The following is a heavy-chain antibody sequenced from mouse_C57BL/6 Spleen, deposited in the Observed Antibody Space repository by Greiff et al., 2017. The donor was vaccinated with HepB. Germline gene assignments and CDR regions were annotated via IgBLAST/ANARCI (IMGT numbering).Heavy chain of an antibody. V-gene: IGHV5-12*01. CDR3: ARVITTVVAFDY. D-gene: IGHD1-1*01. J-gene: IGHJ2*01. Sequence: EVQGVESGGGLVQPGGSLKLSCAASGFTFSDYYMYWVRQTPEKRLEWVAYISNGGGSTYYPDTVKGRFTISRDNAKNTLYLQMSRLKSEDTAMYYCARVITTVVAFDYWGQGTTLTVSS. CDR2: ISNGGGST. CDR1: GFTFSDYY.